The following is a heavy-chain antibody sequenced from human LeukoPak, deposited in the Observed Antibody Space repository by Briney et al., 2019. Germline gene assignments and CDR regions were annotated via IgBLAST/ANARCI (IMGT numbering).Heavy chain of an antibody. CDR3: ATDRGWRTSGYYLYYFEY. Sequence: GGSLRLSCAASGFIFTNYFMSWVRQAPGKGLEWVASIKHDGSEKYYVDSVRGRFAISRDNTMNSLYLQMSSLRAEDTAVYYCATDRGWRTSGYYLYYFEYWGQGTLVTYSS. CDR2: IKHDGSEK. J-gene: IGHJ4*02. V-gene: IGHV3-7*01. CDR1: GFIFTNYF. D-gene: IGHD3-3*01.